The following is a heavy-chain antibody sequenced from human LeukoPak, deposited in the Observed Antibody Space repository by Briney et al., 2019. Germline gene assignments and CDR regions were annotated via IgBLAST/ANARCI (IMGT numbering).Heavy chain of an antibody. D-gene: IGHD5-18*01. Sequence: SETLSLTCTVSGGSISSGGYYWSWIRQPPGKGLEWIGYIYHSGSTYYNPSLKSRVTISVDRSKNQFSLKLSSVTAADTAVYYCASRTAPDYYYYMDVWGKGTTVTVSS. CDR1: GGSISSGGYY. CDR3: ASRTAPDYYYYMDV. CDR2: IYHSGST. J-gene: IGHJ6*03. V-gene: IGHV4-30-2*01.